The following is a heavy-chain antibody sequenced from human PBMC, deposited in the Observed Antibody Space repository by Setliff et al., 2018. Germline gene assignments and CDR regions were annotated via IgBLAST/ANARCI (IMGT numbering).Heavy chain of an antibody. D-gene: IGHD3-9*01. CDR1: GFTFSTLA. Sequence: GGSLRLSCAASGFTFSTLAMTWVRQAPGKGLEWVSTITIDDAYSYYADSVKGRFTISRDNSQSTLYLQMNSLTAEDTAVYYCAKDTHYYSNTGYYCFDYWGQGALVTVSS. V-gene: IGHV3-23*01. J-gene: IGHJ4*02. CDR2: ITIDDAYS. CDR3: AKDTHYYSNTGYYCFDY.